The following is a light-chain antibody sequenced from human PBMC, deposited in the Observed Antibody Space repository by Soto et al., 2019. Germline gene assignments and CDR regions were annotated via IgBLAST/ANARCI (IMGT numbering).Light chain of an antibody. CDR3: QQYVGSPPKYT. V-gene: IGKV3-20*01. Sequence: EIVLTQSPGTLSLSPGERATLSCRASQSVSSSSLAWYQQKPGQAPRLLIYAASSRASGIPGRFCGSGSWTDFTLTISRLEPEDFAVYYCQQYVGSPPKYTFGQGTKLEIK. CDR2: AAS. J-gene: IGKJ2*01. CDR1: QSVSSSS.